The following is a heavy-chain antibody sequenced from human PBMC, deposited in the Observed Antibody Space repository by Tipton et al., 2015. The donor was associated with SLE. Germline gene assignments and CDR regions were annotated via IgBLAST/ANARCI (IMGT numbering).Heavy chain of an antibody. CDR3: ARDPNSGQLDF. CDR1: GGSISSYY. V-gene: IGHV4-59*01. CDR2: MSYRGSS. J-gene: IGHJ4*02. D-gene: IGHD6-19*01. Sequence: LRLSCTVSGGSISSYYWSWIRQPPGKGLEWIGYMSYRGSSSYNPSLKSRVTISFDTSKNQFSLRLSSVTAADTAMYYCARDPNSGQLDFWGQGTPVTVSS.